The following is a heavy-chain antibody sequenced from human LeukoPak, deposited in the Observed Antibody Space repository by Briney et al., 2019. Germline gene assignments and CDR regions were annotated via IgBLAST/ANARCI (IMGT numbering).Heavy chain of an antibody. J-gene: IGHJ3*02. CDR2: INWNGGST. D-gene: IGHD3-10*01. CDR1: GFTFDDYA. CDR3: ARRALLWFGELPRAFDI. V-gene: IGHV3-20*04. Sequence: GGSLRLSCAASGFTFDDYAMHWVRQAPGKGLEWVSGINWNGGSTGYADSVKGRFTISRDNAKNSLYLQMNSLRAEDTALYYCARRALLWFGELPRAFDIWGQGTMVTVSS.